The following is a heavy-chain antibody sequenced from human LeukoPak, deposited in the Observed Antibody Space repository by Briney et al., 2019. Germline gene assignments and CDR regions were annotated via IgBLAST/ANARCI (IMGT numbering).Heavy chain of an antibody. V-gene: IGHV1-8*01. Sequence: GASAKVSCKASGYTFTSYDINWVRQATGQGLEWMGWMNPNSGNTGYAQKFQDRVTMTRNTSISTAYMELSSLRSEDTAVYLCARVPSVRGVITLEFDPWGQGTLVTVSS. CDR1: GYTFTSYD. CDR3: ARVPSVRGVITLEFDP. J-gene: IGHJ5*02. CDR2: MNPNSGNT. D-gene: IGHD3-10*01.